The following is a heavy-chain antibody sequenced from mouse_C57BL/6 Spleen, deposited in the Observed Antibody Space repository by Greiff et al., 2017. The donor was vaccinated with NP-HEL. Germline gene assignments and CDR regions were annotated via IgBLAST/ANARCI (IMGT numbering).Heavy chain of an antibody. Sequence: EVQLQQSGPGLVKPSQSLSLTCSVTGYSITSGYYWNWIRQFPGNKLEWMGYISYDGSNNYNPSLKNRISITRDTSKNQFFLKLNSVTTEDTATYYCATYSNYLYYAMDYWGQGTSVTVSS. CDR2: ISYDGSN. D-gene: IGHD2-5*01. V-gene: IGHV3-6*01. CDR3: ATYSNYLYYAMDY. CDR1: GYSITSGYY. J-gene: IGHJ4*01.